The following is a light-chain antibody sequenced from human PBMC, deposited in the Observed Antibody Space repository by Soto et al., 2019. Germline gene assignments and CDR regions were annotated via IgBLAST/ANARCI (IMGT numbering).Light chain of an antibody. CDR3: QQYGGSPRT. V-gene: IGKV3-15*01. Sequence: IVMTQSPATLSVSPGERATLSCRASQSVSSSVAWYQQKPGQAPRLLIYDSSSRATGVPARFSGSGSGTEFTLTISRLEPEDFAVYYCQQYGGSPRTFGQGTKVDI. CDR2: DSS. CDR1: QSVSSS. J-gene: IGKJ1*01.